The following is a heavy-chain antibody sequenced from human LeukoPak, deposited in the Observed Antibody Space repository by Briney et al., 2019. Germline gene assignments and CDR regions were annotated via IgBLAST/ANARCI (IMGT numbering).Heavy chain of an antibody. CDR2: IIPIFGTA. V-gene: IGHV1-69*13. Sequence: SVKVSCKASGGTFSSYAISWVRQAPGQGLEWMGGIIPIFGTANYAQKFQGRVTITADESTSTAYMELSSLRPEDTAVYYCARDYYGSGSYYEGPFDPWGQGTLVTVSS. D-gene: IGHD3-10*01. CDR3: ARDYYGSGSYYEGPFDP. CDR1: GGTFSSYA. J-gene: IGHJ5*02.